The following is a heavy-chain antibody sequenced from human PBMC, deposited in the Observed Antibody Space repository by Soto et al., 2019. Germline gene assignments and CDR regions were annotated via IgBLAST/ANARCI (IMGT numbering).Heavy chain of an antibody. CDR2: VSHDGRNT. D-gene: IGHD6-19*01. CDR3: AKGGRQWLVTSDFTY. V-gene: IGHV3-30*18. CDR1: GFTFSDYA. Sequence: VQLVESGGGVVQPGRSLRLSCAASGFTFSDYAMHWVRQAPGKGLEWVAVVSHDGRNTHYADSVKSRFTISRDSSKNTVSLEMTSLSAEDTAVYYCAKGGRQWLVTSDFTYRGQGALVTVSS. J-gene: IGHJ4*02.